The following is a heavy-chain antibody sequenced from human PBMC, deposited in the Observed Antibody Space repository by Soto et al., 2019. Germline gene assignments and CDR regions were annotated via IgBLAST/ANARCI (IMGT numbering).Heavy chain of an antibody. CDR2: IIPILGIA. D-gene: IGHD2-2*01. CDR1: GGTFSSYT. Sequence: SVKVSCEACGGTFSSYTISWVRQAPGQGLEWMGRIIPILGIANYAQKFQGRATITADKSTSTAYMELSSLRSEDTAVYYCARVGGNCSSTSCYASYYYMDVWGKGTTVTVSS. J-gene: IGHJ6*03. V-gene: IGHV1-69*02. CDR3: ARVGGNCSSTSCYASYYYMDV.